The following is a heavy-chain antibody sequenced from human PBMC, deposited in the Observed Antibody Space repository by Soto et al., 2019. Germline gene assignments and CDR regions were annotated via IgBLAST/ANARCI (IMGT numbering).Heavy chain of an antibody. V-gene: IGHV3-11*01. J-gene: IGHJ6*02. CDR2: ISTSGSTM. Sequence: GGSLRLSCAASGFTFIDYHMIWIRQAPGKGLEWVSYISTSGSTMYYTDSVKGRFTVSRDNAKNSLYLQMNSLRAEDTAMYYCARHMAVWFGFMDVWGQGTTVTVSS. CDR1: GFTFIDYH. CDR3: ARHMAVWFGFMDV. D-gene: IGHD3-10*01.